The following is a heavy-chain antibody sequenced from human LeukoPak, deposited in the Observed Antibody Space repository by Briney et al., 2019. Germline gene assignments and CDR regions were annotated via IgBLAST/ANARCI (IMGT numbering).Heavy chain of an antibody. CDR2: ISWNSGSI. V-gene: IGHV3-9*01. D-gene: IGHD1-26*01. J-gene: IGHJ6*03. CDR3: ARDPYSGMYSAYYYYYMDV. CDR1: GFTFDDYA. Sequence: GGSLRLSCAASGFTFDDYAMHWVRQAPGKGLEWVSGISWNSGSIGYADSVKGRFTISRDNAKNSLYLQMNSLRGEDTAVYYCARDPYSGMYSAYYYYYMDVWGKGTTVTVSS.